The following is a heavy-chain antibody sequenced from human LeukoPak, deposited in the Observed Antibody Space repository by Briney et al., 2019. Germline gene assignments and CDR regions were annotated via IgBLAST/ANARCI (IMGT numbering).Heavy chain of an antibody. D-gene: IGHD3-22*01. J-gene: IGHJ2*01. CDR1: GFTFSSYV. CDR3: AKHYSDGITWYFDL. V-gene: IGHV3-23*01. CDR2: ISGSGGST. Sequence: PGGSLRLSCAASGFTFSSYVMTWVRQAPGKGLEWVSGISGSGGSTYYADSVKGRFTLSRDNSKSTLYLQMNGLRAEDTAVYYCAKHYSDGITWYFDLWGRGTLVTVSS.